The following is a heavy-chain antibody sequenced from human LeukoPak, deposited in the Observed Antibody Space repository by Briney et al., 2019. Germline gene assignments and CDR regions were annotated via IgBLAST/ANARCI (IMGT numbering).Heavy chain of an antibody. CDR2: IYPDDSDI. CDR3: ARSRDSSGYYYLI. CDR1: GYTFTNYW. D-gene: IGHD3-22*01. Sequence: GESLKISCEASGYTFTNYWIGWVRQMPGKGLEWMGIIYPDDSDIKYSPSFQGQVTISADKSISTAYLQWSSLKAADTAMYYCARSRDSSGYYYLIWGQGTLVTVSS. J-gene: IGHJ4*02. V-gene: IGHV5-51*01.